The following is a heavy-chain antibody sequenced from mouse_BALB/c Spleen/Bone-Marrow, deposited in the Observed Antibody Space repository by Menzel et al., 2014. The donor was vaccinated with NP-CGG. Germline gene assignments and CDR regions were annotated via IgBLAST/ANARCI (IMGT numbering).Heavy chain of an antibody. Sequence: QVQLKESGAELVKPGASVKLSCKASGHTFTSYYLYWVKQRPRQGLEWIGEINPSNGDTNFNEKFRSKASLTVDISSNTTYMQLSSLTSEDSAVYCCTRYDGYFTLFAYWGQGTLVTVSA. V-gene: IGHV1-53*01. CDR2: INPSNGDT. D-gene: IGHD2-3*01. J-gene: IGHJ3*01. CDR1: GHTFTSYY. CDR3: TRYDGYFTLFAY.